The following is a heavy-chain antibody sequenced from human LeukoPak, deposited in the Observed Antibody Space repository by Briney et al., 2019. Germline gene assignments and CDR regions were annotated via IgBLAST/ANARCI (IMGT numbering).Heavy chain of an antibody. CDR2: ISFHGTDS. J-gene: IGHJ3*02. V-gene: IGHV3-30*04. D-gene: IGHD3-10*01. CDR1: GFTSISYA. CDR3: AKPVTMVRGAFDI. Sequence: GTSLRLSCAASGFTSISYAIHWVRQAPGKGLEWVAVISFHGTDSFYADSVKGRFTISRDNSKNTLYLQMNSLRAEDTAVYYCAKPVTMVRGAFDIWGQGTMVTVSS.